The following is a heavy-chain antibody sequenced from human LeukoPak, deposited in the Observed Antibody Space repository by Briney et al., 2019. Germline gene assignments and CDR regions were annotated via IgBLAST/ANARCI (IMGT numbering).Heavy chain of an antibody. CDR3: AREPDYQDAFDI. CDR2: INHSGST. Sequence: SETLSLTCAVYGGSFSGYYWSWIRQPPGKGLEWIGEINHSGSTNYNPSLKSRVTISVDTSKNQFSLKLSSVTAADTAVYYCAREPDYQDAFDIRGQGTVVTVSS. D-gene: IGHD4-11*01. CDR1: GGSFSGYY. J-gene: IGHJ3*02. V-gene: IGHV4-34*01.